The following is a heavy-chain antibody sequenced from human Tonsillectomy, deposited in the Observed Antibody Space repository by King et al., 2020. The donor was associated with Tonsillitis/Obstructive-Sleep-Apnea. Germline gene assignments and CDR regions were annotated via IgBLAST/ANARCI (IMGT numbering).Heavy chain of an antibody. CDR2: SYYSGST. CDR1: GGSISSSSYY. J-gene: IGHJ6*02. V-gene: IGHV4-39*01. Sequence: LQLQESGPGLVKPSETLSLTCTVSGGSISSSSYYWGWIRQPPGKGLEWIGSSYYSGSTYYNPSLKSRVTISVDTSKNQFSLKLSSVTAADTDVYYCATLVLWFGELTGRAYYYGMDVWGQGTTVTVSS. CDR3: ATLVLWFGELTGRAYYYGMDV. D-gene: IGHD3-10*01.